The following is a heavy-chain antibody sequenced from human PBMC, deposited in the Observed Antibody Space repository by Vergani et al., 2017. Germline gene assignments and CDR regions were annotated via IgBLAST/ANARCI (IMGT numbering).Heavy chain of an antibody. CDR2: IYYSGST. CDR1: GGSVSSGSYY. J-gene: IGHJ6*04. D-gene: IGHD3-10*01. CDR3: ARGSRITMVRGVITASGYHLPDV. Sequence: QVQLQESGPGLVKPSETLSLTCTVSGGSVSSGSYYWSWIRQPAGKGLEWIGYIYYSGSTNYNPSLKSRVTISVDTSKNQFSLKLSSVTAADTAVYYCARGSRITMVRGVITASGYHLPDVWGKGTTVTVSS. V-gene: IGHV4-61*10.